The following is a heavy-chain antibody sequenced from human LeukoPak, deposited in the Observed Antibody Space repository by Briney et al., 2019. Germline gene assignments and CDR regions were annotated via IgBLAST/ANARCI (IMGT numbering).Heavy chain of an antibody. CDR3: ASPEEHL. Sequence: SETLSLTCTVSGGSISSANYYWGWIRQPPGKGLEWVASIYYSGSTYYNPSLKSRFTISVDTSKNQFSLKLSSVTAADTAVYYCASPEEHLWGQGTLVTVSS. J-gene: IGHJ5*02. D-gene: IGHD1-26*01. CDR1: GGSISSANYY. V-gene: IGHV4-39*01. CDR2: IYYSGST.